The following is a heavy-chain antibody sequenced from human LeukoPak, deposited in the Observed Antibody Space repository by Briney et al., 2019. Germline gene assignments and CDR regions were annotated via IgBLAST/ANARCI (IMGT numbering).Heavy chain of an antibody. Sequence: GGSLRLSCAASGFTFSSYAMSWVRQAPGKGLEWVSAISGSGGSTYYADSVKGRFTISRDNSKNTLYLQMNSLRAEDTAVYYCAKVHSGSYYGDNWFDPWGQGTLVTVSS. V-gene: IGHV3-23*01. J-gene: IGHJ5*02. CDR1: GFTFSSYA. D-gene: IGHD1-26*01. CDR3: AKVHSGSYYGDNWFDP. CDR2: ISGSGGST.